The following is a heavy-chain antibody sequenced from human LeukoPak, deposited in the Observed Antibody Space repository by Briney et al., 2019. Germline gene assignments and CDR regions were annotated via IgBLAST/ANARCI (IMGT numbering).Heavy chain of an antibody. CDR2: INTDGSST. D-gene: IGHD1-26*01. Sequence: GGSLRLSCAASGFTFSNYWMLWVRQAPGKGLVRVIRINTDGSSTTYADSVKGRITISRDNAKNTLYLQMNSLRADDTAVYYCTRGHHSGSHFPPDYWGQGTLVTVSS. CDR3: TRGHHSGSHFPPDY. V-gene: IGHV3-74*01. J-gene: IGHJ4*02. CDR1: GFTFSNYW.